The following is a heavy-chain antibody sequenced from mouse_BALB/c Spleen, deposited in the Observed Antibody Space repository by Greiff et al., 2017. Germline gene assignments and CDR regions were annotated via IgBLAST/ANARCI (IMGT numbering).Heavy chain of an antibody. CDR3: ARGDYYGNPFAY. V-gene: IGHV14-3*02. J-gene: IGHJ3*01. Sequence: EVKLMESGAELVKPGASVKLSCTASGFNIKDTYMHWVKQRPEQGLEWIGRIDPANGNTKYDPKFQGKATITADTSSNTAYLQLSSLTSEDTAVYYCARGDYYGNPFAYWGQGTLVTVSA. CDR2: IDPANGNT. CDR1: GFNIKDTY. D-gene: IGHD2-1*01.